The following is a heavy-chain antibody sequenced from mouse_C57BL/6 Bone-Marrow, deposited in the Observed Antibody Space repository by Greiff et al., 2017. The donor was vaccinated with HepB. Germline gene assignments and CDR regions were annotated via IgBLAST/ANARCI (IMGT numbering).Heavy chain of an antibody. CDR1: GYSITSDY. V-gene: IGHV3-8*01. D-gene: IGHD2-5*01. J-gene: IGHJ2*01. CDR3: ARSYYSNLYYFDY. Sequence: EVKLVESGPGLAKPSQTLSLTCSVPGYSITSDYWNWIRKFPGNKLEYMGYISYSGSTYYNPSLKSRISITRDTSKNQYYLQLNSVTTEDTATYYCARSYYSNLYYFDYWGQGTTLTVSS. CDR2: ISYSGST.